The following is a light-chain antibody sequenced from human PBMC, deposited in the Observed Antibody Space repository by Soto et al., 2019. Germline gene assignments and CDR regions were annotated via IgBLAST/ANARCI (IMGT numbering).Light chain of an antibody. CDR2: DAS. J-gene: IGKJ4*01. CDR1: QSISRS. Sequence: EIGLTQSPAILSVSPEERATLSCRASQSISRSLAWYQQKPGQAPRLLISDASTRATGIPDRFSGSGSGTDFTLTISRLEPEDFAVYYCQQYGSSLFTFGGGTKVDIK. V-gene: IGKV3-20*01. CDR3: QQYGSSLFT.